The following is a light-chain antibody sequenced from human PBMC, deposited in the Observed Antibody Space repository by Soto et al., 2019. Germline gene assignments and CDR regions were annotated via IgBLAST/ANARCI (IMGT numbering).Light chain of an antibody. CDR2: AAS. CDR1: QSISSY. Sequence: DIQMTQSPSSLSASVVDIVTITFRASQSISSYLNWYQQKPGKAPKLLIYAASSLQSGVPSRFSGSGSGTDFTLTISSLQPEDFATYYCQQSYSTPKTCGQGTKGDIK. CDR3: QQSYSTPKT. J-gene: IGKJ1*01. V-gene: IGKV1-39*01.